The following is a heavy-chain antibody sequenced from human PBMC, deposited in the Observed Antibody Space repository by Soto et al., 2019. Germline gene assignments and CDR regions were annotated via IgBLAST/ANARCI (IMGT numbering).Heavy chain of an antibody. CDR2: IWYDGSNK. CDR3: ARESVVPAAIPYYYYYYGMDV. V-gene: IGHV3-33*01. Sequence: GGSLRLSCAASGFTFSSYGMHWVRQAPGKGLEWVAVIWYDGSNKYYADSVKGRFTISRDNSKNTLYLQMNSLRAEDTAVYYCARESVVPAAIPYYYYYYGMDVWGQGTTVTVSS. CDR1: GFTFSSYG. J-gene: IGHJ6*02. D-gene: IGHD2-2*01.